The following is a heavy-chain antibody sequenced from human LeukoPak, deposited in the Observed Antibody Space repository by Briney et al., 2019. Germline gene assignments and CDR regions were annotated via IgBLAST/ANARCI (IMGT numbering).Heavy chain of an antibody. Sequence: GGSLRLSCAASGFTFSSYAMSWVPQAPGKGLEWVSAISGSGGSTYYADSVKGRFTISRDNSKNTLYLQMNSLRAEDTAVYYCAKDYYDSSGYYLDYFDYWGQGTLVTVSS. CDR1: GFTFSSYA. V-gene: IGHV3-23*01. CDR2: ISGSGGST. J-gene: IGHJ4*02. CDR3: AKDYYDSSGYYLDYFDY. D-gene: IGHD3-22*01.